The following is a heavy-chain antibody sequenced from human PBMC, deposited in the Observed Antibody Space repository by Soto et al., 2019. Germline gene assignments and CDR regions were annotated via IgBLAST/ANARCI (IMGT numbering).Heavy chain of an antibody. D-gene: IGHD4-17*01. CDR1: GCTLTELS. CDR2: FDPEDGET. J-gene: IGHJ6*02. Sequence: GASVKVSCKVSGCTLTELSMHWVRQAPGKGLEWMGGFDPEDGETIYAQKFQGRVTMTEDTSTDTAYMELSSLRSEDTAVYYCATEQDYGDSRPGMDVWGQGTTVTVSS. CDR3: ATEQDYGDSRPGMDV. V-gene: IGHV1-24*01.